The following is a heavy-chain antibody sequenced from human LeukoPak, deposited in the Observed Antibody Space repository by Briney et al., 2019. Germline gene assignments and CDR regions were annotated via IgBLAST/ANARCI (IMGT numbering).Heavy chain of an antibody. V-gene: IGHV1-69*01. Sequence: GASVKVSCKASGGTFSSYAISWVRQAPGQGLEWMGGIIPIFGTGNSAQKVQDRVMMTAEESTSTAYMALSSLRSEDTAVYYCAGGGNLRQPHHLRCGPVCDAFDIWGQGTMVTVSS. CDR2: IIPIFGTG. CDR1: GGTFSSYA. J-gene: IGHJ3*02. CDR3: AGGGNLRQPHHLRCGPVCDAFDI. D-gene: IGHD3-3*01.